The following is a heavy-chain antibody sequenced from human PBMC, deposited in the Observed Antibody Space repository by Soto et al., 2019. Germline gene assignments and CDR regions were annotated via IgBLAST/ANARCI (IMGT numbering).Heavy chain of an antibody. V-gene: IGHV1-69*02. J-gene: IGHJ4*02. Sequence: SVKVSCKASGGTFSSYTISWVRQAPGQGLEWMGRIIPILGIANYAQKLQGRVTITADKSTSTAYMELSSLRSEDTAVYYCATSAPTYDYSSGWYMGPYYFDYWGQGTLVTVSS. CDR2: IIPILGIA. CDR3: ATSAPTYDYSSGWYMGPYYFDY. CDR1: GGTFSSYT. D-gene: IGHD6-19*01.